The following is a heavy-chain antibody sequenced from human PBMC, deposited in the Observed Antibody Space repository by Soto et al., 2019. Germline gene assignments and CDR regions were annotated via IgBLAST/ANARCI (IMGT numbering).Heavy chain of an antibody. Sequence: ASETLSLTCTVSGGSISSGDYYWSWIRQPPGKGLEWIGYIYYSGSTYYNPSLKSRVTISVDTSKNQFSLKLSSVTAADTAVYYCARDRIKPVGYCSSTSCYQGDDAFDIWGQGTMVTVSS. CDR3: ARDRIKPVGYCSSTSCYQGDDAFDI. V-gene: IGHV4-30-4*01. J-gene: IGHJ3*02. CDR2: IYYSGST. D-gene: IGHD2-2*01. CDR1: GGSISSGDYY.